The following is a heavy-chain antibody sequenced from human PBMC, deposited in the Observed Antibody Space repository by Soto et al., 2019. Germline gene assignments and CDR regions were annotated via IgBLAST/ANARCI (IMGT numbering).Heavy chain of an antibody. D-gene: IGHD3-22*01. Sequence: SETLSLTCAVYGGSFSGYYWSWIRQPPGKGLEWIGEINHSGSTNYNPSLKSRVTISVDTSKNQFSLKLSSVTAADTAVYYCHDYYDSSGYYKMRDYWGQGTLVTVSS. CDR1: GGSFSGYY. CDR2: INHSGST. V-gene: IGHV4-34*01. J-gene: IGHJ4*02. CDR3: HDYYDSSGYYKMRDY.